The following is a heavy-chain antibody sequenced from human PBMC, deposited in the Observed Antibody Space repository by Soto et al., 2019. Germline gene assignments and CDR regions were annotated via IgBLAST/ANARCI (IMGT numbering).Heavy chain of an antibody. V-gene: IGHV4-39*01. CDR1: GGSISSSSYY. D-gene: IGHD3-16*02. CDR2: IYYSGST. Sequence: SETLSLTCTVSGGSISSSSYYWGWIRQPPGKGLEWIGSIYYSGSTYYNPSLKSRVTISVDTSKNQFSLKLSSVTAADTAVYYCALMRDYDYIWGSYRYSGFDPWGQGTLVTVSS. J-gene: IGHJ5*02. CDR3: ALMRDYDYIWGSYRYSGFDP.